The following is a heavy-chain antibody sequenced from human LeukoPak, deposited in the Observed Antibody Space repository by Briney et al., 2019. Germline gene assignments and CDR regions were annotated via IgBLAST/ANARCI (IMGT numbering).Heavy chain of an antibody. J-gene: IGHJ4*02. CDR1: GYTFTGYY. CDR3: ARGGGSAGGVFDY. D-gene: IGHD6-13*01. CDR2: INPKSAER. V-gene: IGHV1-2*02. Sequence: AAAKVSCKASGYTFTGYYLHWVRQAPGQGLEWMGWINPKSAERNYAQKFQGRVTMTRDTSISAAYMELRRLRSDDTAVYYCARGGGSAGGVFDYWGQGTLVFDST.